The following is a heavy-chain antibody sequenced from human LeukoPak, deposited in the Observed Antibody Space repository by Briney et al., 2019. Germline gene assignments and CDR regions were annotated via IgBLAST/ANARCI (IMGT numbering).Heavy chain of an antibody. CDR3: ARDSQTSVWSGYYTDPLFDY. CDR2: ISYDGSNK. D-gene: IGHD3-3*01. J-gene: IGHJ4*02. V-gene: IGHV3-30*04. Sequence: PGGSLRLSCAASGFTFSSYAMHWVRQAPGKGLEWVAVISYDGSNKYYADSVKGRFTISRDNSKNTLYLQMNSLRAEDTAVYYCARDSQTSVWSGYYTDPLFDYWGQGTLVTVSS. CDR1: GFTFSSYA.